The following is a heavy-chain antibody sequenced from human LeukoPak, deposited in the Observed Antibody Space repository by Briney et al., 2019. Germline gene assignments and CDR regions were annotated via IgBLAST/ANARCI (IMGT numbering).Heavy chain of an antibody. CDR2: IWYDGSNK. Sequence: GRSLRLSRAASGFTFSSYGMHWVRQAPGKGLEWVAVIWYDGSNKYYADSVKGRFTISRDNSKNTLYLQMNSLRAEDTAVYYCARDSPGGDCFDYWGQGTPVTVSS. CDR1: GFTFSSYG. V-gene: IGHV3-33*01. J-gene: IGHJ4*02. D-gene: IGHD3-10*01. CDR3: ARDSPGGDCFDY.